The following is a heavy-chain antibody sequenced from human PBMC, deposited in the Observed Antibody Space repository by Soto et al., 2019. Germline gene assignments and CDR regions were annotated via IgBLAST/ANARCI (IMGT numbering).Heavy chain of an antibody. V-gene: IGHV3-30*18. CDR3: AKDRGDYEDLWYFDL. Sequence: ESVGGVVQPGRSLRLSCAASGFTFSSYGMHWVRQAPGKGLEWVAVISYDGSNKYYADSVKGRFTISRDNSKNTLYLQMNSLRAEDTAVYYCAKDRGDYEDLWYFDLWGRGTLVTVSS. J-gene: IGHJ2*01. CDR1: GFTFSSYG. CDR2: ISYDGSNK. D-gene: IGHD4-17*01.